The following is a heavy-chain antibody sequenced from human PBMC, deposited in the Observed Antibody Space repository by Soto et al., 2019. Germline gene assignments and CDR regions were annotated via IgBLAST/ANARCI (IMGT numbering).Heavy chain of an antibody. CDR2: INHSGST. Sequence: PSETLSLTCAVYGGSFSGYYWSWIRQPPGKGLEWIGEINHSGSTNYNPSLKSRVTISVDTSKNQFSLKLSSVTAADTAVYYCARTVPPMVRGVITGIDYWGQGTLVTVSS. J-gene: IGHJ4*02. CDR1: GGSFSGYY. D-gene: IGHD3-10*01. CDR3: ARTVPPMVRGVITGIDY. V-gene: IGHV4-34*01.